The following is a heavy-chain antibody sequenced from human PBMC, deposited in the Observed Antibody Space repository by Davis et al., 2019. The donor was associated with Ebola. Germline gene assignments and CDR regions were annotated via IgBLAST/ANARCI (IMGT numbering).Heavy chain of an antibody. CDR1: GYTFTSYY. V-gene: IGHV1-46*01. CDR3: ARELIVVVVAATNYYYYGMDV. J-gene: IGHJ6*02. D-gene: IGHD2-15*01. Sequence: ASVKVSCKASGYTFTSYYMHWVRQAPGQGLEWMGIINPSGGSTSYAQKFQGRVTMTRNTSTSTVYMELSSLRSEDTAVYYCARELIVVVVAATNYYYYGMDVWGQGTTVTVSS. CDR2: INPSGGST.